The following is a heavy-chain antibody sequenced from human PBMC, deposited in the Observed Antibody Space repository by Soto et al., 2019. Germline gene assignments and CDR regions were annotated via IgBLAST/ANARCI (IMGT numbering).Heavy chain of an antibody. V-gene: IGHV1-18*01. CDR3: ARGRIVASIHDAFEI. D-gene: IGHD5-12*01. CDR1: VYPFTSYG. CDR2: ISAYNGKR. Sequence: ASVKVSCKASVYPFTSYGISWVRQAPGQGLEWVAWISAYNGKRDTAQKFQGRVTMTLDTSTDTAHMELGDLTSADTAVYYCARGRIVASIHDAFEIWGQGTKVTVSS. J-gene: IGHJ3*02.